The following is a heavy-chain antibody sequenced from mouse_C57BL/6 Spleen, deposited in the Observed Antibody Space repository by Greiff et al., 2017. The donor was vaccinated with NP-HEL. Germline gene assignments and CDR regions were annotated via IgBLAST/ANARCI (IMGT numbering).Heavy chain of an antibody. V-gene: IGHV1-55*01. CDR1: GYTFTSYW. CDR2: IYPGSGST. D-gene: IGHD1-1*01. CDR3: ARGGLYYGSSYYFDD. Sequence: QVQLQQPGAELVKPGASVKMSCKASGYTFTSYWITWVKQRPGQGLEWIGDIYPGSGSTNYNEKFKSKATLTVDTSSSTAYMQLSSLTSEDSAVYYCARGGLYYGSSYYFDDWGQGTTLTVSS. J-gene: IGHJ2*01.